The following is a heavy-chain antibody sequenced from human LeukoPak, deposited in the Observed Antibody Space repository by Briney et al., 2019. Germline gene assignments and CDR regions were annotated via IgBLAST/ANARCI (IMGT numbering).Heavy chain of an antibody. CDR1: GDSISSGDYY. D-gene: IGHD3-22*01. CDR3: ARGPYSYDSSGAFDI. V-gene: IGHV4-61*02. J-gene: IGHJ3*02. CDR2: ISSSGST. Sequence: SETLSLTCTVSGDSISSGDYYWSWIRQPAGKGLEWIGRISSSGSTNYNPSLNSRVTISVDTSKTQFSLKLSSVTAADTAVYFCARGPYSYDSSGAFDIWGQGTMVTVSS.